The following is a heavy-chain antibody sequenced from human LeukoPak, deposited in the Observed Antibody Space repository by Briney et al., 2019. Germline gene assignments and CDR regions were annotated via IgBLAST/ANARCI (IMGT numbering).Heavy chain of an antibody. D-gene: IGHD3-10*01. Sequence: PSETLSLTCTVSGGSITRSGYHWGWIRQPPGKGLEWIGSIDYSGGTYYNPSLKSRVTTSVDTSKNQFSLTLSSVTAADTAVYYCASVERGYYGSGSYFDYWGQGTLDTVSS. V-gene: IGHV4-39*01. CDR3: ASVERGYYGSGSYFDY. CDR1: GGSITRSGYH. J-gene: IGHJ4*02. CDR2: IDYSGGT.